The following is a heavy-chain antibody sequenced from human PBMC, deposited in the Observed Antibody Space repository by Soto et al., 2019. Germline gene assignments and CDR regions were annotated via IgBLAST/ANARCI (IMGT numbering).Heavy chain of an antibody. CDR2: ISWNSGSI. CDR3: AKDIVSNSARSYCSGGSCYSYFDY. J-gene: IGHJ4*02. V-gene: IGHV3-9*01. D-gene: IGHD2-15*01. Sequence: GGSLRLSCAASGFTFDDYAMHWVRQAPGKGLEWVSGISWNSGSIGYADSVKGRFTISRDNVKNSLYLQMNSLRAEDTALYYCAKDIVSNSARSYCSGGSCYSYFDYWGQGTLVTVSS. CDR1: GFTFDDYA.